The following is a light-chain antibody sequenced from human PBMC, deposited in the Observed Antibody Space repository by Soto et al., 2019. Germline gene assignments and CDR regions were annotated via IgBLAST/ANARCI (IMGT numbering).Light chain of an antibody. CDR2: EVS. CDR3: CSYAGSSTIVV. CDR1: SSDVGRYNL. V-gene: IGLV2-23*02. Sequence: QSALTQPASVSGSPGQSITISCTGTSSDVGRYNLVSWYQQHPGKAPKLMIYEVSKRPSGVSNRFSGSKSGNTASLTISGLQAEDEADYYCCSYAGSSTIVVFGGGTKLTVL. J-gene: IGLJ2*01.